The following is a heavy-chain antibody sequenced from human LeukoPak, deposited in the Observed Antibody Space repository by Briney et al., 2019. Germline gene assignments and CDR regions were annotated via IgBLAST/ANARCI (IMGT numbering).Heavy chain of an antibody. D-gene: IGHD6-13*01. CDR1: GGSFSGYY. V-gene: IGHV4-34*01. J-gene: IGHJ5*02. Sequence: SETLSLTCAAYGGSFSGYYWSWIRQPPGKGLEWIGEINHSGSTNYNPSLKSRVTISVDTSKNQFSLKLSSVTAADTAVYYCARGSSSWPRPNWFDPWGQGTLVTVSS. CDR2: INHSGST. CDR3: ARGSSSWPRPNWFDP.